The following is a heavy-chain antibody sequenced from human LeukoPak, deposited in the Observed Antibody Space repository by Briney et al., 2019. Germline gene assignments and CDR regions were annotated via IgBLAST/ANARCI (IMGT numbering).Heavy chain of an antibody. J-gene: IGHJ4*02. CDR1: GYTFTSYA. D-gene: IGHD3-10*01. CDR3: ARDNLVVRGLFGY. CDR2: INTNTGNP. Sequence: ASVKVSCKASGYTFTSYAMNWVRQAPGQGLEWMRGINTNTGNPTYAQGCPGRFVFSLDTPVSTAYLQISSLKAEDTAVYYCARDNLVVRGLFGYWGQGTLVTVSS. V-gene: IGHV7-4-1*02.